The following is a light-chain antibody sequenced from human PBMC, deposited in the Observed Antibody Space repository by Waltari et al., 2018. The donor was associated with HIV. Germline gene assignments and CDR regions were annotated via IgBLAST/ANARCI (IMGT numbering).Light chain of an antibody. CDR2: GVS. V-gene: IGLV2-14*01. Sequence: QSALTQPASVSGSPGQSITISCTGTSSDVCAFNYVSWYQHHPGKAPKLMIYGVSNPPAGVSKRFPCSKSCNTAPPTISGPHAEDEADYYRNSYTTSRTLGIFGGGTKLTVL. CDR3: NSYTTSRTLGI. CDR1: SSDVCAFNY. J-gene: IGLJ2*01.